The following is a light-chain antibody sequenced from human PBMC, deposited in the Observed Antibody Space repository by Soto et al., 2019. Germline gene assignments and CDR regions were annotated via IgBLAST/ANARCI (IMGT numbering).Light chain of an antibody. J-gene: IGKJ5*01. CDR2: GAS. Sequence: EIVMTQSPATLSVSPGERATLSCRASQSVSSNLACYQQKPGQAPRLLIYGASTRATGIPARFSGSRSGTEFTLTISSLQSEDFAVYFCKQHNNWPPTFGQGTRLEIK. CDR1: QSVSSN. V-gene: IGKV3-15*01. CDR3: KQHNNWPPT.